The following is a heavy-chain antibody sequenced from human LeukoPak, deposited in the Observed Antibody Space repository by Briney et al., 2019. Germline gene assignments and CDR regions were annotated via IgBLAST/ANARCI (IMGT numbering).Heavy chain of an antibody. V-gene: IGHV4-39*01. Sequence: SETLSLTCTVSGGSISSSHYYWGWIRQSPGRGLEWIGTIYYSGTTYYNPSLESRVTISEDTSKNHFSLTLRSVTAADTAVYYCARQISDYYYYYIDVWGKGTTVTVSS. CDR1: GGSISSSHYY. D-gene: IGHD3-10*01. CDR2: IYYSGTT. J-gene: IGHJ6*03. CDR3: ARQISDYYYYYIDV.